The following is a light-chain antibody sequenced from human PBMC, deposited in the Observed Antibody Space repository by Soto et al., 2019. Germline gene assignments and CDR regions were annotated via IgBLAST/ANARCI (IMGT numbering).Light chain of an antibody. CDR2: AAS. CDR3: QQSYSTPRL. Sequence: DIQMTQSPSSLSASVGDRVTITCRASQSISSYLNWYQQKPGKAPKLLIYAASSLQSGVPSRFSGSGSGTDFTLTISSLQPEDFANYYCQQSYSTPRLFGPGTKVDIK. J-gene: IGKJ3*01. CDR1: QSISSY. V-gene: IGKV1-39*01.